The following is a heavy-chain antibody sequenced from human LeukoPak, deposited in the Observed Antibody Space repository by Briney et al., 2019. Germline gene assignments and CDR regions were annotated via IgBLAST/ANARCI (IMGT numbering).Heavy chain of an antibody. J-gene: IGHJ5*02. D-gene: IGHD3-3*01. CDR3: ARGWPIRFLGWPIWFDP. CDR1: GGSFSGYY. V-gene: IGHV4-34*01. Sequence: PSETLSLTCAVYGGSFSGYYWSWIRQPPGKGLEWIGEINHSGSTNYNPSLKSRVTISVDTSKNQFSLKLSSVTAADTAVYYCARGWPIRFLGWPIWFDPWGQGTLVTVSS. CDR2: INHSGST.